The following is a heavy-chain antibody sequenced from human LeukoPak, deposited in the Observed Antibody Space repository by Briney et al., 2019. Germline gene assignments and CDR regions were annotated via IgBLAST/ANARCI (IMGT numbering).Heavy chain of an antibody. CDR3: ATDRVYRSSGRSWGFFDY. CDR2: FDSENNKM. Sequence: GASVNVSCKISGSSLSDLSIHWGREAPGEGLEWMGGFDSENNKMVYSQKFQGRVTMTEDTSADTAYMELTSLRSEDTAVYFCATDRVYRSSGRSWGFFDYWGQGTLVIVSS. V-gene: IGHV1-24*01. CDR1: GSSLSDLS. D-gene: IGHD6-19*01. J-gene: IGHJ4*02.